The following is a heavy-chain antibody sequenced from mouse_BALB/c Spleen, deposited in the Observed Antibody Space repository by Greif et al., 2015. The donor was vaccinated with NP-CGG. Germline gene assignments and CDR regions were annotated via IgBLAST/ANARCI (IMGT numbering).Heavy chain of an antibody. Sequence: EVKLMESGGGLVQPGGSLKLSCAASGFTFSSYGMSWVRQTPDKRLELVATINSNGGSTYYPDSVKGRFTISRDNAKNTLYLQMSSLKSEDTAMYYCARGYYWGQGTTLTVSS. CDR3: ARGYY. J-gene: IGHJ2*01. CDR1: GFTFSSYG. CDR2: INSNGGST. V-gene: IGHV5-6-3*01.